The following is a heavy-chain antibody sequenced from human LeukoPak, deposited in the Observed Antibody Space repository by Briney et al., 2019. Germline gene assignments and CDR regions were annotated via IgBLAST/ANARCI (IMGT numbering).Heavy chain of an antibody. D-gene: IGHD4-17*01. V-gene: IGHV3-23*01. CDR3: AKDRWAWEMTTVTTHWFDP. CDR2: ISGSGGST. J-gene: IGHJ5*02. Sequence: GGSLRLSCAAAGFTFSSYAMSWVRQAPGKGLEWVSSISGSGGSTYYADSVKGRFALYRDNSKNTLYVQMNSLRAEDTAVYYCAKDRWAWEMTTVTTHWFDPWGQGTLVTVSS. CDR1: GFTFSSYA.